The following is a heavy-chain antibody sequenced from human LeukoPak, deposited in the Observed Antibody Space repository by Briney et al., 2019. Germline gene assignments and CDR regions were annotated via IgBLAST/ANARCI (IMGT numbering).Heavy chain of an antibody. Sequence: PGGSLRLSCAASGFTFSSYAMSWVRQAPGKGLEWVSAISGSGGSTYYADSVKGRFTISRDNSKSTLYLQMNSLRAEDTAVYYCAKDPYTMVRGVIPTGYGYWGQGTLVTVSS. D-gene: IGHD3-10*01. CDR1: GFTFSSYA. CDR3: AKDPYTMVRGVIPTGYGY. J-gene: IGHJ4*02. CDR2: ISGSGGST. V-gene: IGHV3-23*01.